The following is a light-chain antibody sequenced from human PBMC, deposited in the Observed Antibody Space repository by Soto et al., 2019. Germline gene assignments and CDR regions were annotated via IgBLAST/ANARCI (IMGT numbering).Light chain of an antibody. CDR2: RDH. J-gene: IGLJ3*02. V-gene: IGLV1-47*01. CDR1: NSNVGHSF. Sequence: QSVLTQPPSASGTPGQRVTISSSGGNSNVGHSFVLWYQKLPGAAPKLLIYRDHQRPSGVHDRFSGSKSGTSASLAITGLRSEDEADYFCAAWDDSLGVVFGGGTKLTVL. CDR3: AAWDDSLGVV.